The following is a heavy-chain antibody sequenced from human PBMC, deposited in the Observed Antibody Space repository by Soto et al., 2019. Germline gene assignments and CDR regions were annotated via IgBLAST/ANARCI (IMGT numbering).Heavy chain of an antibody. J-gene: IGHJ4*02. CDR2: IYSGGST. Sequence: EVQLVESGGGLVQPGGSLRLSCAASGFTVSSNYMSCVRQAPGKGLEWVSVIYSGGSTYYADSVKGRFTISRHNSKNTLYLQMNSLRAEDTAVYYCARGRSGYYSTCFDYWGQGTLVTVSS. CDR3: ARGRSGYYSTCFDY. CDR1: GFTVSSNY. V-gene: IGHV3-53*04. D-gene: IGHD3-3*01.